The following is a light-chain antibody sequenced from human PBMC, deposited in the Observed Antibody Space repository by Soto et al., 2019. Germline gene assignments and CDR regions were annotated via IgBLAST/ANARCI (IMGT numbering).Light chain of an antibody. V-gene: IGLV1-51*01. Sequence: QSVLTQPPSVSAAPEQTVTISCSGRSSNIGDNYVSWYQQLPGTAPKLLIYDNNQRPSGIPDRFSGSKSGTSATLDITGLQTGDEADYYCATWDNSLVAGVFGGGTQLTVL. J-gene: IGLJ2*01. CDR1: SSNIGDNY. CDR2: DNN. CDR3: ATWDNSLVAGV.